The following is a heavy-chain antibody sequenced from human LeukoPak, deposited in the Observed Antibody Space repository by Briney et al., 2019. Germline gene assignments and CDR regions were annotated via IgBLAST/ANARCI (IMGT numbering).Heavy chain of an antibody. J-gene: IGHJ4*02. CDR2: INPNSGGT. D-gene: IGHD2-8*01. V-gene: IGHV1-2*02. Sequence: ASVKVSCKASGYTFTGYYMHWVRQAPGQGLEWMGWINPNSGGTNYAQKFQGRVTMTRDTSISTAYTELSRLRSDDTAVYYCAREALYCTNGVCSRLFDYWGQGTLVTVSS. CDR1: GYTFTGYY. CDR3: AREALYCTNGVCSRLFDY.